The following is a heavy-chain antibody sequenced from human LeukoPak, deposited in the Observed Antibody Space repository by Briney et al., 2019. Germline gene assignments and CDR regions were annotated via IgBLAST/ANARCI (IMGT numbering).Heavy chain of an antibody. V-gene: IGHV4-59*12. D-gene: IGHD6-13*01. CDR2: IYYSGST. Sequence: SETLSLTCTVSGGSISSYYWSWIRQPPGKGLEWIGYIYYSGSTNYNPSLKSRVTISVDTSKNQFSLKLSSVTAADTAVYHCAQQQLGLWRWFDPWGQGTLVTVSS. CDR1: GGSISSYY. CDR3: AQQQLGLWRWFDP. J-gene: IGHJ5*02.